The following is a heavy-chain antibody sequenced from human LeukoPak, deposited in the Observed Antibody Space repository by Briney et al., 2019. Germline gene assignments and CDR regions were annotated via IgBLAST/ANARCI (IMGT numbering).Heavy chain of an antibody. CDR3: ASGYDILTGALPTDPYGMDV. Sequence: GGSLRLSCAASAFTFSSYAMHWVRQAPGKGLEWVAVISYDGSNKYYADSVKGRFTICRDNSKNTLYLQMNSLRAEDTAVYYCASGYDILTGALPTDPYGMDVWGQGTTVTVSS. D-gene: IGHD3-9*01. J-gene: IGHJ6*02. CDR1: AFTFSSYA. CDR2: ISYDGSNK. V-gene: IGHV3-30-3*01.